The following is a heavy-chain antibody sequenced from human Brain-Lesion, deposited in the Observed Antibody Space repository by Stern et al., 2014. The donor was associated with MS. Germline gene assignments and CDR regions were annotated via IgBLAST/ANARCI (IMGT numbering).Heavy chain of an antibody. CDR3: ARVTEFLRFFYPDY. J-gene: IGHJ4*02. CDR2: ISYSGNT. V-gene: IGHV4-31*03. Sequence: QVQLVESGPGLVKPSQTLSLPCTVSGGSVSSGSRYWSWIRQHPGKGLEWIGYISYSGNTYYSPSLQSRLTISMDTSKNQFSLKLRSVTAADTAIYYCARVTEFLRFFYPDYWGQGTLVTVSS. D-gene: IGHD3-3*01. CDR1: GGSVSSGSRY.